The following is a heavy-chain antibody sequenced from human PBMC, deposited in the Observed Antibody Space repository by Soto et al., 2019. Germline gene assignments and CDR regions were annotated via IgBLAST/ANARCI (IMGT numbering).Heavy chain of an antibody. D-gene: IGHD2-2*01. CDR2: IYYSGST. CDR3: AGERQLHKPRSYYYYGMDV. Sequence: QVQLQESGPGLVKPSQTLSLTCPVSGGSISSGGYYWSWIRQHPGKGLEWIGYIYYSGSTYYNPALKSRVTISVDTSKNQFSLKLSSVTAADTAVYYCAGERQLHKPRSYYYYGMDVWGQGTTVTVSS. CDR1: GGSISSGGYY. V-gene: IGHV4-31*03. J-gene: IGHJ6*02.